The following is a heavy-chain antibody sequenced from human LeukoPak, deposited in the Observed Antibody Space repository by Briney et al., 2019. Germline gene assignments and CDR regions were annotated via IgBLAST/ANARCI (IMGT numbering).Heavy chain of an antibody. CDR2: IYHSGST. V-gene: IGHV4-38-2*02. Sequence: SETLCLTCTVSGYSISSGYYWGWIRQPPGKGLEWIGSIYHSGSTYYNPSLKSRVTISVDTSKNQFSLKLSSVTAADTAVYYCARGLYSNYFDYWGQGTLVTVSS. D-gene: IGHD4-11*01. J-gene: IGHJ4*02. CDR1: GYSISSGYY. CDR3: ARGLYSNYFDY.